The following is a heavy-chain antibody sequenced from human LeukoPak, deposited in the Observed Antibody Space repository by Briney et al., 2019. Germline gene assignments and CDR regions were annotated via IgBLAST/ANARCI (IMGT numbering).Heavy chain of an antibody. CDR2: ISSSGSTI. V-gene: IGHV3-48*03. CDR1: GFTFSSYE. D-gene: IGHD3-22*01. Sequence: PGGSLRLSCAASGFTFSSYEMNWVRQAPGKGLEWVSYISSSGSTIYYADSVKGRFTISRDNAKNSLYLQMNSLRAEDTAVYYCARLNYDSSGGAFDIWGQGTMVTVSS. J-gene: IGHJ3*02. CDR3: ARLNYDSSGGAFDI.